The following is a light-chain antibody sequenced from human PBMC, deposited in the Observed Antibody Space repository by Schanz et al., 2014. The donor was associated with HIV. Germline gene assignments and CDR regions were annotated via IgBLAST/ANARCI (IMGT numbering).Light chain of an antibody. CDR1: QTVSKN. Sequence: EIVMTQSPGTLSVSPGERATLSCRASQTVSKNLAWYQQKPGQAPRLLIYGASTRVTGIPARFSGSGSGTEFTLTISSLQSEDFAVYYCQQYGSSFGPGTKVEIK. V-gene: IGKV3-15*01. J-gene: IGKJ3*01. CDR3: QQYGSS. CDR2: GAS.